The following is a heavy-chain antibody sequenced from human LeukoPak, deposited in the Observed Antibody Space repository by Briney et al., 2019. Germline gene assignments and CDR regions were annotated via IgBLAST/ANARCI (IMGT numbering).Heavy chain of an antibody. CDR3: ARVAPRYAGYPPN. CDR2: MNPNSGNT. J-gene: IGHJ4*02. D-gene: IGHD3-9*01. CDR1: GYTFTSYD. Sequence: ASVKVSCKASGYTFTSYDINWVRQATGQGLEWMGWMNPNSGNTGYGQKFQDRLTMTRKTSTSTAYMEQRSLRTEDTAVYYCARVAPRYAGYPPNWGQGTLVTVST. V-gene: IGHV1-8*01.